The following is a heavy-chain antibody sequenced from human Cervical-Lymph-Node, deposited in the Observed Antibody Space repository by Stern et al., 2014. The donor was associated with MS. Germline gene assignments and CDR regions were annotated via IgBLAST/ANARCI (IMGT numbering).Heavy chain of an antibody. V-gene: IGHV3-30*18. D-gene: IGHD3-22*01. CDR3: AKDLYYDSSGYPGY. CDR2: ISYDGSNK. CDR1: GFTFSSDG. J-gene: IGHJ4*02. Sequence: VQLVESGGGVVQPGRSLRLSCAASGFTFSSDGMHWVRQDPGKGLEGGAVISYDGSNKYYADSVKGRFTISRDNSKNTLYLQMNSLRAEDTAVYYCAKDLYYDSSGYPGYWGQGTLVTVSS.